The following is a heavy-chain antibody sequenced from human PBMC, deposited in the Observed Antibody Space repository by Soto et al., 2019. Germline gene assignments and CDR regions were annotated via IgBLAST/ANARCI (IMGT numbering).Heavy chain of an antibody. Sequence: QDQLVQSGGEVKKPGASVKVSCKASGYSFTNYGITWVRQAPGQGFEGMGWISAYNGDTNYAQKLQGRVTMTTDASTSTAYLELRSLRSDDTPVYYCARDRGVAPPVAGNTHYYYYMDVWGKGTTVTVSS. D-gene: IGHD6-19*01. V-gene: IGHV1-18*01. CDR3: ARDRGVAPPVAGNTHYYYYMDV. CDR1: GYSFTNYG. J-gene: IGHJ6*03. CDR2: ISAYNGDT.